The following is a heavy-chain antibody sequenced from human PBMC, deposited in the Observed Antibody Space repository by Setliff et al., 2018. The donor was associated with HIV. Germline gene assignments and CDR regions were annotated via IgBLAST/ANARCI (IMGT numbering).Heavy chain of an antibody. V-gene: IGHV1-18*01. CDR3: ARVGILLWFGELTEAPLDY. D-gene: IGHD3-10*01. CDR1: GYSFTSYG. Sequence: ASVKVSCKASGYSFTSYGISWVRQAPGQGLEWMGWISAYNGNTNYAQKLQGRVTMTTDTSTSTAYMELRSLRSDDTAVYFCARVGILLWFGELTEAPLDYWGQGTLVTVSS. CDR2: ISAYNGNT. J-gene: IGHJ4*02.